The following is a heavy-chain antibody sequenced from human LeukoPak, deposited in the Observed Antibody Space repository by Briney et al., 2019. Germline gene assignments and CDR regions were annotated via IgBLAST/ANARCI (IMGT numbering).Heavy chain of an antibody. J-gene: IGHJ5*02. CDR1: GGSISSYY. CDR2: IYYRGCP. D-gene: IGHD5-24*01. Sequence: SETLSLTCTVSGGSISSYYWGWIRQPPGKGLEWIGSIYYRGCPYYNPLRRSRVTISVDTSKNHYSLTLSSETAADTAVYYCARHTAMATRTNWFDPWGQGTLVTVSS. CDR3: ARHTAMATRTNWFDP. V-gene: IGHV4-39*01.